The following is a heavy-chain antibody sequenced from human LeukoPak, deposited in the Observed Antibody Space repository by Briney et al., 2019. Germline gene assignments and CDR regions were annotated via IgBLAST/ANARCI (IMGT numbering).Heavy chain of an antibody. J-gene: IGHJ3*02. D-gene: IGHD6-25*01. CDR3: ARERIPYSSAPGAFDI. Sequence: PSETLCLTCTASGGTISSYYWSWIRQPPGKGLEWIGYINYSGSTNYNPSLKGRVTISVDTSKNQFSLKLSSVTAADTAVYYCARERIPYSSAPGAFDIWGQGTMVTVSS. CDR1: GGTISSYY. CDR2: INYSGST. V-gene: IGHV4-59*01.